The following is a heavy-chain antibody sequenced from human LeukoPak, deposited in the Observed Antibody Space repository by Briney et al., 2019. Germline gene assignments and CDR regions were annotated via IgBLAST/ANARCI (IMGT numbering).Heavy chain of an antibody. CDR1: GGSVSSGSYY. J-gene: IGHJ5*02. CDR3: ASSRTGSGSYGATFYS. CDR2: IYSSGSI. D-gene: IGHD1-26*01. Sequence: SETLSLTCTVSGGSVSSGSYYWSWIRQPPGRGLEWIGYIYSSGSINYNPSLKSRVTISVNTSKNHFSLKLTSVTTADTAMYYCASSRTGSGSYGATFYSWGQGVLVTVSS. V-gene: IGHV4-61*03.